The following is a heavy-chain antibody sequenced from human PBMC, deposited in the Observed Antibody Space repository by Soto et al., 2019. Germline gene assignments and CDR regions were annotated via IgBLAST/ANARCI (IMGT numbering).Heavy chain of an antibody. CDR3: ARGRGVRGVHFDY. V-gene: IGHV4-34*01. CDR1: GGSFSGYY. J-gene: IGHJ4*02. D-gene: IGHD3-10*01. CDR2: INHSGST. Sequence: SETLSLTCAVYGGSFSGYYWCWIRQPPGKGLEWIGEINHSGSTNYNPSLKSRVTISVDTSKNQFSLKLSSVTAADTAVYYCARGRGVRGVHFDYWGQGTLVTVSS.